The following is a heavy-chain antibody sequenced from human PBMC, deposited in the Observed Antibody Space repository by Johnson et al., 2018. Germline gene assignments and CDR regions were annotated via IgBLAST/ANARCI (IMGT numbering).Heavy chain of an antibody. Sequence: VQLVQSGGGLAKPGRSLRLSYTVSGFTLSNYDIHWVRQATGKGMEWVSAIGTAGDTYYPDSVKGRFTIPRDNAKNSLSLQMNSLRDEDTAVYSCARDGGLIPDPSQYPYGMDVWGQGTTVTVSS. D-gene: IGHD3-10*01. J-gene: IGHJ6*02. CDR3: ARDGGLIPDPSQYPYGMDV. CDR1: GFTLSNYD. V-gene: IGHV3-13*01. CDR2: IGTAGDT.